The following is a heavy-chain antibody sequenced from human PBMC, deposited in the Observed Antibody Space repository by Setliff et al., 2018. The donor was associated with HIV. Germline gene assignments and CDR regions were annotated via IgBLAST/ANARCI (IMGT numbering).Heavy chain of an antibody. J-gene: IGHJ4*02. Sequence: SETLSLTCFVSGTSISNNNYYWGWIRQAPGKGLEWLGSASYSGSTYYNPSLRSRVTIAVDTSTNQVSLKLKSMTAVDTAVYYCASCHVGIAHDFNNWGQGALVTVSS. CDR3: ASCHVGIAHDFNN. V-gene: IGHV4-39*01. CDR1: GTSISNNNYY. CDR2: ASYSGST. D-gene: IGHD2-21*01.